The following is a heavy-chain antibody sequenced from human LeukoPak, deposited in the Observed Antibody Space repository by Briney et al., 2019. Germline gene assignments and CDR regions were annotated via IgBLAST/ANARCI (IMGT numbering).Heavy chain of an antibody. CDR1: GGTFSSYA. J-gene: IGHJ4*02. V-gene: IGHV1-69*05. CDR2: IIPIFGTA. CDR3: AGRGGYYRYFDY. Sequence: SVKVSCKASGGTFSSYAISWVRQAPGQGLEWMGGIIPIFGTANYAQKFQGRVTITTDESTSTAYMELSSLRSEDTAVYYCAGRGGYYRYFDYWGQGTLVTVSS. D-gene: IGHD1-26*01.